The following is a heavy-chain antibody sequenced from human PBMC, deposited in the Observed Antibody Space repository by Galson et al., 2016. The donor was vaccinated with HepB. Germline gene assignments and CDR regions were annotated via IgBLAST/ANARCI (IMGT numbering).Heavy chain of an antibody. Sequence: SLRLSCAASAFTFSTYGMHWVRQAPGKGLEWVSVISYDGSKKYYADSVKGRFTNSRDNSKNTLYLQMNSLRTEDTAVYYCAKDPYYHGSGSYYFAYWRQGPLLTVSS. J-gene: IGHJ4*02. D-gene: IGHD3-10*01. CDR1: AFTFSTYG. V-gene: IGHV3-30*18. CDR2: ISYDGSKK. CDR3: AKDPYYHGSGSYYFAY.